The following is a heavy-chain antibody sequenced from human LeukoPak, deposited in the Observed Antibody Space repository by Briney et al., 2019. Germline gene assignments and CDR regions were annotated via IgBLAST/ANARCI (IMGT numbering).Heavy chain of an antibody. V-gene: IGHV1-2*02. D-gene: IGHD1-26*01. J-gene: IGHJ5*02. CDR2: INPNSGGT. Sequence: ASVKVSCKASGYTFTGYYMHWVRQAPGQGLEWMGWINPNSGGTNYAQKFQGRVTITADKSTSTAYMELSSLRSEDTAVYYCAREWELRSDPWGQGTLVTVSS. CDR3: AREWELRSDP. CDR1: GYTFTGYY.